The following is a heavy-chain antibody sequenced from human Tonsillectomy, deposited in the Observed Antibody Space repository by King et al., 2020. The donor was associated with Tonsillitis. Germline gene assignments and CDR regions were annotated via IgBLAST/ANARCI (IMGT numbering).Heavy chain of an antibody. V-gene: IGHV3-30*02. CDR2: XXXXGXXX. Sequence: QVQLVESGGGVVXSXGSXXLXXXXSGFTXSXYGXXXXXXXPXKGXEXVXXXXXXGXXXYXXDXVXXRFTISRDXSKNTVYLXMXXXRVEDTAVYYCAKDRDSGDYEPLDHWGQGTLVTVS. D-gene: IGHD4-17*01. CDR3: AKDRDSGDYEPLDH. CDR1: GFTXSXYG. J-gene: IGHJ4*02.